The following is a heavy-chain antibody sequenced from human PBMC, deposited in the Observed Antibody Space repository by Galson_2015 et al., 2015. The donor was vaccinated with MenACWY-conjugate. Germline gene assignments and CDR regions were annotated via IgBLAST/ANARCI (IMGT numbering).Heavy chain of an antibody. CDR3: ARDSRVGAPVTELDY. D-gene: IGHD2-2*01. CDR1: GFTFRTYW. Sequence: SLRLSCAGSGFTFRTYWMHWVRHAPGKGLVWVSRISTDGSSTSYADSVKGRFTISRDNAKNTLYLQMNSLRAEDTAVYYCARDSRVGAPVTELDYWGQGSLVTVSS. CDR2: ISTDGSST. J-gene: IGHJ4*02. V-gene: IGHV3-74*01.